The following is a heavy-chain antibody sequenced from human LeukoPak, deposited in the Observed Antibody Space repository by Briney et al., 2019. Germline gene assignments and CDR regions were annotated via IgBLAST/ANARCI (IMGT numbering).Heavy chain of an antibody. Sequence: PSETLSLTCTVSGYSISSGYYWGWIRQPPGKGLEWIGSIYHSGSTYYNPSLKSRVTISVDTSKNQFSLKLGSVTAADTAVYYCARAVAAAGTCWFDPWGQGTLVTVSS. CDR2: IYHSGST. CDR1: GYSISSGYY. J-gene: IGHJ5*02. D-gene: IGHD6-13*01. CDR3: ARAVAAAGTCWFDP. V-gene: IGHV4-38-2*02.